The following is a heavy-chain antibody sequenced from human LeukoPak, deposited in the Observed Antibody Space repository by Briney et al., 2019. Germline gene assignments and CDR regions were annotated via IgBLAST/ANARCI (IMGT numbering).Heavy chain of an antibody. CDR1: GYTFTSYG. J-gene: IGHJ6*02. V-gene: IGHV1-18*01. D-gene: IGHD3-10*01. CDR3: ARAYGEFYGYYYGLDV. Sequence: ASVKVSCKASGYTFTSYGISWVRQAPGQGLEWMGWISAYNGNTNYAQKLQGRVTMTTDTSTSTAYMELRSLRSDDTAVYYCARAYGEFYGYYYGLDVWGQGTTVTVSS. CDR2: ISAYNGNT.